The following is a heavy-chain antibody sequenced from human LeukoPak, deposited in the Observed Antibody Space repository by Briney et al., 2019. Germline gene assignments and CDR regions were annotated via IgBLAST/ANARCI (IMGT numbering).Heavy chain of an antibody. CDR2: IYYSGST. V-gene: IGHV4-4*08. CDR3: ARDKPGYCSGGSCYRKDKYYYYSYMDV. D-gene: IGHD2-15*01. CDR1: GGSISSYY. J-gene: IGHJ6*03. Sequence: PSETLSLTCTVSGGSISSYYWSWIRQPPGKGLEWIGYIYYSGSTNYNPSLKSRVTISVDTSKNQFSLKLSSVTAADTAVYYCARDKPGYCSGGSCYRKDKYYYYSYMDVWGKGTTVTVSS.